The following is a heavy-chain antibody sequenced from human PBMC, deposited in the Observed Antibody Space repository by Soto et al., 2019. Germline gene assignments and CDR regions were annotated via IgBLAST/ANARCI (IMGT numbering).Heavy chain of an antibody. CDR1: GLTFSKYW. V-gene: IGHV3-7*03. CDR3: ASVPGSPGYHGLDV. Sequence: EVQLVESGGGLVQPGGSLRLSCAASGLTFSKYWMTWVRQAQGKGLEWVATIKHDGSEKSNLDSVEGRFTISIDNAKNSLSLQMDSLRVEDTAVYFCASVPGSPGYHGLDVWGQGTTVTVSS. J-gene: IGHJ6*02. CDR2: IKHDGSEK. D-gene: IGHD6-19*01.